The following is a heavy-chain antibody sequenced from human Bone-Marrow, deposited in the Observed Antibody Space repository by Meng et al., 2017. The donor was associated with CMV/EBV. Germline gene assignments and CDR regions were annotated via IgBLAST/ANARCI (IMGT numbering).Heavy chain of an antibody. V-gene: IGHV5-51*01. Sequence: GESLKISCKYSGYSFTSYWIGWVRQMPGKGLEWMGIIYPGDSDSRYSPSFQGQVTISADKSISTAYLQGSSLKASDTAMYYCARVLAVAPGGMDVWGQGTTVTVSS. CDR3: ARVLAVAPGGMDV. CDR2: IYPGDSDS. CDR1: GYSFTSYW. D-gene: IGHD6-19*01. J-gene: IGHJ6*02.